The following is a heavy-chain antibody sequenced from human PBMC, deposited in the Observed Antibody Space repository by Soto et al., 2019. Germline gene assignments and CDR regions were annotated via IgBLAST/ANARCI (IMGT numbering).Heavy chain of an antibody. CDR2: IWYDGSNK. Sequence: PGGSLRLSCAASGFTFSSYGMHWVRQAPGKGLEWVAVIWYDGSNKYYADSVKGRFTISRDNSKNTLYLQMNSLRAEDTAVYYCAREVRGYSYGYPALFYWGQGTLVTVSS. J-gene: IGHJ4*02. CDR1: GFTFSSYG. D-gene: IGHD5-18*01. V-gene: IGHV3-33*01. CDR3: AREVRGYSYGYPALFY.